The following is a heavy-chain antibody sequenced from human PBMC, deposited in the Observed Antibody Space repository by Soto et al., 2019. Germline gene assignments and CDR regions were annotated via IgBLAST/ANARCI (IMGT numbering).Heavy chain of an antibody. CDR3: ARSPSIAAAGTHFDY. Sequence: EASVKVSCKASGYTFTSYYMHWVRQAPGQGLEWMGIINPSGGSTSYAQKFQGRVTMTRDTSTSTVYMELSSLRSEDTAVYYCARSPSIAAAGTHFDYWGQGTLVTVS. CDR1: GYTFTSYY. J-gene: IGHJ4*02. CDR2: INPSGGST. V-gene: IGHV1-46*01. D-gene: IGHD6-13*01.